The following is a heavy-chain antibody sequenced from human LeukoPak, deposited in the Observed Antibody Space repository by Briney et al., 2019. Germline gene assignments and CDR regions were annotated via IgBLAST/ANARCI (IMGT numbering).Heavy chain of an antibody. J-gene: IGHJ4*02. Sequence: ASVKVSCKASGGTFSSYAISWVRQAPGQGREWMGGIIPIFGTANYAQKFQGRVTITADESTSTAYMELSSLRSEDTAVYYCARGSSSWYHYFDYWGQGTLVTVSS. CDR1: GGTFSSYA. V-gene: IGHV1-69*13. D-gene: IGHD6-13*01. CDR2: IIPIFGTA. CDR3: ARGSSSWYHYFDY.